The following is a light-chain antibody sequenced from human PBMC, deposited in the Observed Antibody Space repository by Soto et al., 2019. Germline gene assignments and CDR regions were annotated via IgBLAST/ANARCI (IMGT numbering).Light chain of an antibody. CDR1: SSDVGTYNL. CDR3: CSYAGSRWV. J-gene: IGLJ3*02. CDR2: EGS. Sequence: QSALTQPASVSGSPGQSITISCTGTSSDVGTYNLVSWYQQHPGKAPKFMIYEGSKRPSGVSNRFSGSKSGNTASLTISGLQAEDEADYYCCSYAGSRWVFGGGTKLTVL. V-gene: IGLV2-23*01.